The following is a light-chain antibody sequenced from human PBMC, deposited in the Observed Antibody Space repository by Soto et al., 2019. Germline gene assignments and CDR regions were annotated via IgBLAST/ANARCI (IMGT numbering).Light chain of an antibody. Sequence: QSVLTQPPSVSAAPGQKVTISCSGSSSNIETNPVSWYRHLPGTVPKLLIHNDDKRPSGIPDRFSGSKSGTSATLGITGLQTGDEADYYCVTWDASLSAGVFGGGTKLTVL. CDR2: NDD. CDR3: VTWDASLSAGV. V-gene: IGLV1-51*01. J-gene: IGLJ2*01. CDR1: SSNIETNP.